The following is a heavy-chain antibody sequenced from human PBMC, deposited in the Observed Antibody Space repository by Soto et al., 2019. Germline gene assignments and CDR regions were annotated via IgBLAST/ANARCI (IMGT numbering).Heavy chain of an antibody. CDR2: MNPNSSNT. CDR1: GYTNTRDH. V-gene: IGHV1-8*01. J-gene: IGHJ6*03. D-gene: IGHD3-3*01. Sequence: LLNLYRKASGYTNTRDHSNCVRNANGKWLEWMGWMNPNSSNTGYAQKFQGRVTMTRNPPISTAYMELSSLRSEDPAVYYCVIEMEVWSSPDNALFMAVLRKGTTVIVSS. CDR3: VIEMEVWSSPDNALFMAV.